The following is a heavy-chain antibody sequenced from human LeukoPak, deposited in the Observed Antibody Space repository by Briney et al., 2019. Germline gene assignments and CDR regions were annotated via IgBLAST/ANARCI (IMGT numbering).Heavy chain of an antibody. CDR2: ISAYNGNT. D-gene: IGHD3-16*02. CDR1: GYTFTSYG. Sequence: ASVKVSCKASGYTFTSYGISWVRQAPGQGLEWMGWISAYNGNTNYAQKPQGRVTMTTDTSTSTAYMELRSLRSDDTAVYYCASSYDYVWGSYLSSPFGYWGQGTLVTVSS. V-gene: IGHV1-18*01. J-gene: IGHJ4*02. CDR3: ASSYDYVWGSYLSSPFGY.